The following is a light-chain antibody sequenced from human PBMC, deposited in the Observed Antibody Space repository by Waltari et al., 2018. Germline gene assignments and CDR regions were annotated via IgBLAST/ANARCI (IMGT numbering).Light chain of an antibody. CDR3: LLFYGGAYV. CDR2: SAN. CDR1: TGAVTSGSF. V-gene: IGLV7-43*01. Sequence: QTVVTQEPSLTVSPGGTVTLTCASSTGAVTSGSFPTWFPQRPGQPPRSLIYSANNKPPWSPARFSGSLIGGKAALTLSGVQPEDEAEYYCLLFYGGAYVFGTGTKLTVL. J-gene: IGLJ1*01.